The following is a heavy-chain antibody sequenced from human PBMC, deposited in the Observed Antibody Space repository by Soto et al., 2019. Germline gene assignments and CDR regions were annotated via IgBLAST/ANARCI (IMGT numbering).Heavy chain of an antibody. V-gene: IGHV4-30-2*03. CDR2: IYYSGST. J-gene: IGHJ4*02. Sequence: SETLSLTWAVSGGSISSGGYSWNWIRQPPGKGLEWIGYIYYSGSTYYNPSLKSRVTISVDTSKNQFSLKLSSVTAADTAVYYCARRGSGSYSDYWGQGTLVTVSS. D-gene: IGHD3-10*01. CDR1: GGSISSGGYS. CDR3: ARRGSGSYSDY.